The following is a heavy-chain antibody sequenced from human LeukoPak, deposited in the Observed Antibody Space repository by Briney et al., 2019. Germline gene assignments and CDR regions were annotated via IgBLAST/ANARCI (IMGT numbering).Heavy chain of an antibody. CDR3: ASRCTNGVCTDWYFDL. CDR1: GGTSSSYA. CDR2: IIPIFGIA. Sequence: SVKVSCKASGGTSSSYAISWVRQAPGQGLEWMGRIIPIFGIANYAQKFQGRVTITADKSTSTAYMELSSLRSEDTAVYYCASRCTNGVCTDWYFDLWGRGTLVTVSS. J-gene: IGHJ2*01. V-gene: IGHV1-69*04. D-gene: IGHD2-8*01.